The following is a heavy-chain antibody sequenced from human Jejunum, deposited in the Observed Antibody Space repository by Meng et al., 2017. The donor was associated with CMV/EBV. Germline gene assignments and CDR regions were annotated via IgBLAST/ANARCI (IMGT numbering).Heavy chain of an antibody. Sequence: SGDSDSSDRVTWNWIRQSPSRDLEWLGRTYYRSNWSNDYAVSVKSRITINADTSKNQFSLQLTSLTPEDTAVYYCVRGSTTGGFDPWGQGTLVTVSS. CDR2: TYYRSNWSN. V-gene: IGHV6-1*01. CDR3: VRGSTTGGFDP. CDR1: GDSDSSDRVT. J-gene: IGHJ5*02. D-gene: IGHD1-1*01.